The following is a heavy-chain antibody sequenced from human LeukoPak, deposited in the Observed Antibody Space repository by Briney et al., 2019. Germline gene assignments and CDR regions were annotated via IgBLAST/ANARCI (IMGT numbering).Heavy chain of an antibody. CDR1: GGSFSGYY. V-gene: IGHV4-34*01. Sequence: PSETLSLTCAVYGGSFSGYYWSWIRQPPGKGLEWIGEINHSGSTNYNPSLKSRVTISVDTSKNQFSLKLSSVTAADTAVYYCARVGCSSTSCYGHGHNFDYWGQGTLVTVSS. CDR2: INHSGST. CDR3: ARVGCSSTSCYGHGHNFDY. D-gene: IGHD2-2*01. J-gene: IGHJ4*02.